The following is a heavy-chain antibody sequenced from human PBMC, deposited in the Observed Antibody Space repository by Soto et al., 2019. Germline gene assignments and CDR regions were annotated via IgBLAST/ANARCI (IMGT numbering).Heavy chain of an antibody. CDR1: GGSISSGDYY. D-gene: IGHD3-22*01. V-gene: IGHV4-30-4*01. J-gene: IGHJ4*02. Sequence: SENLSLTCTVSGGSISSGDYYWSWIRQPPGKGLEWIGYIYYSGSTYYNPSLKRRVTISVDTSKNHFCLKLSSVTAADTAVYYCARGTMIVVAIDYWGQGTLVTVSS. CDR3: ARGTMIVVAIDY. CDR2: IYYSGST.